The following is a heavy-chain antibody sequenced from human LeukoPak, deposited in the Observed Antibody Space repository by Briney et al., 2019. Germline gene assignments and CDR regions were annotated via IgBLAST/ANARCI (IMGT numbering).Heavy chain of an antibody. CDR1: GFTFSSYS. Sequence: GGSLRLSCAASGFTFSSYSMNWVRQAPGKGLEWVSAISGSGGSTYYADSAKGRFTISRDNSKNTLYLQMNSLRAEDTAVYYCAKETGSVGYCSSTSCYGSRGLGYYYYYGMDVWGQGTTVTVSS. D-gene: IGHD2-2*01. V-gene: IGHV3-23*01. CDR2: ISGSGGST. CDR3: AKETGSVGYCSSTSCYGSRGLGYYYYYGMDV. J-gene: IGHJ6*02.